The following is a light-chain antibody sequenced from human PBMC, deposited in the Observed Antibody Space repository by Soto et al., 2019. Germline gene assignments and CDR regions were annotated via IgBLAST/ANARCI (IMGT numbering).Light chain of an antibody. V-gene: IGLV2-23*01. CDR2: EDT. CDR3: CSYAGSRNVV. CDR1: SGDFRSHNL. J-gene: IGLJ2*01. Sequence: QSVLTQPAPVSGSPGQSITLSCPRTSGDFRSHNLVSWYQHHPDKAPKLVISEDTQRPSGVSDRFSGSRSGNTASLTISGLQAEDEADYYCCSYAGSRNVVFGGGTKVTVL.